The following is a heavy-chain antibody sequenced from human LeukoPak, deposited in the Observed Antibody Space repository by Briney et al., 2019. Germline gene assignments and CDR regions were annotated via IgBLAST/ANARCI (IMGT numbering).Heavy chain of an antibody. V-gene: IGHV3-23*01. CDR3: AKVWRDGYGT. D-gene: IGHD5-24*01. J-gene: IGHJ5*02. Sequence: PGASLRLSCAASGFTFSSYAMSGVRQAPGKGLEWVSAISGSGGSTYYADSVKGRFTISRDNSKNTLYLQMNSLRAEDTAVYYCAKVWRDGYGTWGQGTLVTVSS. CDR1: GFTFSSYA. CDR2: ISGSGGST.